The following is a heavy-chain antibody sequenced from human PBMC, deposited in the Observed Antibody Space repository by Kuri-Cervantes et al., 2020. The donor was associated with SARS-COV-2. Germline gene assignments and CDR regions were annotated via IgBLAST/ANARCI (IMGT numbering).Heavy chain of an antibody. J-gene: IGHJ4*02. CDR1: GGSISSSSYY. V-gene: IGHV4-39*01. D-gene: IGHD6-13*01. Sequence: SETLSLTCTVSGGSISSSSYYWGWIRQPPGKGLEWIESIYYSGSTYYNPSLKSRVTISVDTSKNQFSLKLSSVTAADTAVYYCARHGLDPRSSWYLLPQSDYWGQGTLVTVSS. CDR2: IYYSGST. CDR3: ARHGLDPRSSWYLLPQSDY.